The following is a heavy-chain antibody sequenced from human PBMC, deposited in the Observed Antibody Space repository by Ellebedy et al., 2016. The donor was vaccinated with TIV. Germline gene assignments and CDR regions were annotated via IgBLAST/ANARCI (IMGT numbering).Heavy chain of an antibody. CDR2: VQWGGSNK. CDR1: GFTFPGFA. Sequence: PGGSLRLSCAASGFTFPGFAMHWVRQAPGQGVEWVAYVQWGGSNKNYADSVEGRFTISRDDSKNTVSLQMNSVRVEDKALYYCARDFLVSNYLDYWGQGTPVTVSS. CDR3: ARDFLVSNYLDY. D-gene: IGHD3-3*01. V-gene: IGHV3-30*02. J-gene: IGHJ4*02.